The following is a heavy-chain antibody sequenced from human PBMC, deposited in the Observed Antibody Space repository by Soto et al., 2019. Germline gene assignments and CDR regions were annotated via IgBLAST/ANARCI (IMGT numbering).Heavy chain of an antibody. D-gene: IGHD2-2*01. CDR1: GYTFSDYY. V-gene: IGHV1-2*02. CDR2: ISPRSGSS. CDR3: ARGPYPGPAYGTDV. J-gene: IGHJ6*04. Sequence: ASVKVSCKASGYTFSDYYIHWVRQAPGQGLEWMGWISPRSGSSNFAQRFQGRVSMTRDTSITTAYMELRRLKSDDTAVYYCARGPYPGPAYGTDVLDKGTTVIVSA.